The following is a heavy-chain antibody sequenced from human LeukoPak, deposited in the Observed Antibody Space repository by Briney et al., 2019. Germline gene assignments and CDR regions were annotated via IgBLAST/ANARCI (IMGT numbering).Heavy chain of an antibody. CDR3: ARDPKVVTAIHFYYYYGMDV. Sequence: GGSLRLSCAASGFTFSSYEMNWVRQAPGKGLEWVSYISSSGSPIYYADSVRGRFTISRDNAKNSLYLQMNSLRAEDTAVYYCARDPKVVTAIHFYYYYGMDVWGQGTTVTVSS. J-gene: IGHJ6*02. V-gene: IGHV3-48*03. CDR1: GFTFSSYE. D-gene: IGHD2-21*02. CDR2: ISSSGSPI.